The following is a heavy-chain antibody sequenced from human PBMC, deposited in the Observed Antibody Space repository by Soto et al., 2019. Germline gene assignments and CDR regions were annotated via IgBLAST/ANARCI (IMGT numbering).Heavy chain of an antibody. CDR2: IAYDGSNE. CDR1: GYTFSRYG. CDR3: AKMTTALGYYYHAMDV. Sequence: QVQLVESGGGVVQPGGSLRLSCAASGYTFSRYGMHWVRQAPGKGLEWVTFIAYDGSNEYYADSVKGRFTIARDNSQNTLYPQMNDLRAEDTAVYYCAKMTTALGYYYHAMDVWGQGTTVSVSS. D-gene: IGHD5-18*01. V-gene: IGHV3-30*18. J-gene: IGHJ6*02.